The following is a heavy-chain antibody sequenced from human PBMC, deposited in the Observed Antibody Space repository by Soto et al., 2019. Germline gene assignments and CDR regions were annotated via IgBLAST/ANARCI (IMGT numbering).Heavy chain of an antibody. CDR2: ISSSSSTI. V-gene: IGHV3-48*01. Sequence: PGGSLSLSCAASGFTFSSYSMNWVRQAPGKGLEWVSYISSSSSTIYYADSVKGRFTISRDNAKNSLYLQMNSLRAEDTAVYYCARGSVRQMITFGGVIGEFDYWGQGTLVTVSS. J-gene: IGHJ4*02. CDR1: GFTFSSYS. D-gene: IGHD3-16*02. CDR3: ARGSVRQMITFGGVIGEFDY.